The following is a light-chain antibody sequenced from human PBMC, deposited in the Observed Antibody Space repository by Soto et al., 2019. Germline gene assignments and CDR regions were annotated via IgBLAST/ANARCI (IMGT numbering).Light chain of an antibody. V-gene: IGKV1-5*01. J-gene: IGKJ1*01. CDR2: DAS. CDR3: LQCYHTSWA. Sequence: DIQMTQSPSSLSQSVGDRVTITCRASRRISDCLDWYQHTPGKAPKLLIYDASSLQSGVPSRFSGSGSGTEFTLTISSLQPDDVATYYCLQCYHTSWAFGHGTKVDI. CDR1: RRISDC.